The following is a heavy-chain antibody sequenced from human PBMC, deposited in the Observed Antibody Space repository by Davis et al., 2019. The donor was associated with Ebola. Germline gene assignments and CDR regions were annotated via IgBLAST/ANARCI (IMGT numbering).Heavy chain of an antibody. V-gene: IGHV3-73*01. CDR1: GFTFSGSA. CDR3: VSGPPLTAAPATR. CDR2: VRNKANSYAT. D-gene: IGHD6-13*01. Sequence: GESLKISCAASGFTFSGSAMHWVRQASGKGLEWVGRVRNKANSYATAYAASVKGRFTISRDDLKNTAYLRMNSLKAEDTAVYFCVSGPPLTAAPATRWGQGTLVTVSS. J-gene: IGHJ4*02.